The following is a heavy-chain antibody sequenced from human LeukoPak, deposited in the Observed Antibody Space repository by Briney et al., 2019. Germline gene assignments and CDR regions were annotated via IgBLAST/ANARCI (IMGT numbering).Heavy chain of an antibody. CDR1: GGTFSSYA. D-gene: IGHD4-17*01. Sequence: SVKVSCKASGGTFSSYAISWVQQAPGQGLEWMGGIIPIFGTANYAQKFQGRVTITTDESTSTAYMELSSLRSEDTAVYYCARGFGDYVLYYFDYWGQGTLVTVSS. V-gene: IGHV1-69*05. CDR2: IIPIFGTA. J-gene: IGHJ4*02. CDR3: ARGFGDYVLYYFDY.